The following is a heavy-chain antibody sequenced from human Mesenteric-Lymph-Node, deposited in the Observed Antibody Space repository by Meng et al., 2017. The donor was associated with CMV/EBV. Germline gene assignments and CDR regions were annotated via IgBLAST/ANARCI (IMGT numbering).Heavy chain of an antibody. CDR1: GFTFDSYA. D-gene: IGHD2-21*01. Sequence: GESLKISCAASGFTFDSYAMHWVRQAPGKGLEWVAVISYDGNNKYYADSVKGRFTISRDNSKNTLYLQMNSLRVEDTAVYYCARDLGNCGGDCYWDWFDPWGQGTLVTVSS. CDR3: ARDLGNCGGDCYWDWFDP. CDR2: ISYDGNNK. J-gene: IGHJ5*02. V-gene: IGHV3-30*04.